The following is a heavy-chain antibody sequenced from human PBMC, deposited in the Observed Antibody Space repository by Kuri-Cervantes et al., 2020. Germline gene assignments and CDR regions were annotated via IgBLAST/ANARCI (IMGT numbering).Heavy chain of an antibody. CDR2: INPNSGGT. D-gene: IGHD4-17*01. J-gene: IGHJ6*03. CDR1: GYTFTGYY. V-gene: IGHV1-2*02. Sequence: ASVKVSCKASGYTFTGYYMHWVRQAPGQGLEWMGWINPNSGGTNYAQKLQGRVTMTTDTSTNTAYMELRSLRSDDTAVYYCARCRRDYGDYINCYYYYMDVWGKGTTVTVSS. CDR3: ARCRRDYGDYINCYYYYMDV.